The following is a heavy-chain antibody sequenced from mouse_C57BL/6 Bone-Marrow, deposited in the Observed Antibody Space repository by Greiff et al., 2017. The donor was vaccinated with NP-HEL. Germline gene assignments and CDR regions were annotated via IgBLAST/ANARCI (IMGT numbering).Heavy chain of an antibody. D-gene: IGHD1-1*02. CDR3: TRWYTLYYYAMDY. CDR2: IDPETGGT. J-gene: IGHJ4*01. V-gene: IGHV1-15*01. CDR1: GYTFTDYE. Sequence: QVPLQQSGAELVRPGAVVTLSCKASGYTFTDYEMHWVKQTPVHGLEWIGAIDPETGGTAYNQKFKGKAILTADKSSSTAYMVLRSLTSEDSAVYYCTRWYTLYYYAMDYWGQGTSVTVSS.